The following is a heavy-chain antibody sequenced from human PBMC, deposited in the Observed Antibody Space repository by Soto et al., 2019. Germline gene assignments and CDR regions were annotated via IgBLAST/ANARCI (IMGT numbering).Heavy chain of an antibody. D-gene: IGHD4-17*01. V-gene: IGHV4-59*01. Sequence: SETLSLTCAVSGGSISSYYWSWIRQPPGKGLEWIGYIYYSGSTNYNPSLKSRVTISVDTSKNQFSLKLSSVTAADTAVYYCARGIKYGDYSRWFDPWGQGTLVTVSS. CDR2: IYYSGST. J-gene: IGHJ5*02. CDR1: GGSISSYY. CDR3: ARGIKYGDYSRWFDP.